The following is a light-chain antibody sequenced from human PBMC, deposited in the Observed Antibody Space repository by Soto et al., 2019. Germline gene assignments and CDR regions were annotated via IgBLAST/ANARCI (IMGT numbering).Light chain of an antibody. Sequence: EVVLTQSPGTLSLSPGERATLSCSASQTFRNSFLSWFQQIPGQAPRLLIYGASTRATGIPARFSGSGSGTEFTLTISSLQSEDFAVYYCQQYNNWWTFGQGTKVDI. J-gene: IGKJ1*01. CDR3: QQYNNWWT. V-gene: IGKV3-15*01. CDR2: GAS. CDR1: QTFRNS.